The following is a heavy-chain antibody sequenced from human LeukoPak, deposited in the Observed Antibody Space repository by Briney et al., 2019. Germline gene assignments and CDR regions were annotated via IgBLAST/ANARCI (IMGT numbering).Heavy chain of an antibody. V-gene: IGHV3-48*03. CDR3: ARGDTYPDY. J-gene: IGHJ4*02. CDR1: GFTFSNAW. D-gene: IGHD3-16*01. Sequence: GGSLRLSCAASGFTFSNAWMTWVRQAPGKGLEWVSYISSSGSTVYYADSVKGRFTISRDGAKNSLYLQMNSLRAEDTAVYYCARGDTYPDYWGQGTLVTVSS. CDR2: ISSSGSTV.